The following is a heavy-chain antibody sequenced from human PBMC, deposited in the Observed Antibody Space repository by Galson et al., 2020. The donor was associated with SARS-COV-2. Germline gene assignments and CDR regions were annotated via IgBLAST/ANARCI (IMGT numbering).Heavy chain of an antibody. D-gene: IGHD2-2*02. CDR3: AGMPKYCSSTSCYTVGIYYYYMDV. Sequence: SETLSLTCTVSGGSISSYYWSWIRQPAGKGLEWIGRIYTSGSTNYNPSLKSRVTMPVDTSKNQFSLKLSSVTAADTAVYYCAGMPKYCSSTSCYTVGIYYYYMDVWGKGTTVTVSS. CDR1: GGSISSYY. V-gene: IGHV4-4*07. J-gene: IGHJ6*03. CDR2: IYTSGST.